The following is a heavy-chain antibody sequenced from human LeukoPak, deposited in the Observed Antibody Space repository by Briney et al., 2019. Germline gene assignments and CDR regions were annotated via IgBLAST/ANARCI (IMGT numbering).Heavy chain of an antibody. J-gene: IGHJ4*02. D-gene: IGHD6-13*01. Sequence: ASVKVSCKASGYTFTSFGISWVRQAPGQGLEWMGWINPNSGGTNYAQKFQGRVTMTRDTSISTAYMELSSLISDDTAVYYCARYSSSWPFDYWGQGTLVTVSS. CDR3: ARYSSSWPFDY. V-gene: IGHV1-2*02. CDR1: GYTFTSFG. CDR2: INPNSGGT.